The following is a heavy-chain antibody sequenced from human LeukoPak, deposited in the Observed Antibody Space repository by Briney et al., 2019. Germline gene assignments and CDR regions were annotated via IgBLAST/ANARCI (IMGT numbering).Heavy chain of an antibody. V-gene: IGHV3-30*03. CDR2: ISYDGSNK. D-gene: IGHD1-14*01. Sequence: GGSLRLYCAASGFTFSSYGMHWVGQAPGKGLEGVAVISYDGSNKYYADSVKGRFTISRDNSKNTLYLQMNSLRAEDTAVYYCASRVTGDFDYWGQGTLVTVSS. CDR1: GFTFSSYG. CDR3: ASRVTGDFDY. J-gene: IGHJ4*02.